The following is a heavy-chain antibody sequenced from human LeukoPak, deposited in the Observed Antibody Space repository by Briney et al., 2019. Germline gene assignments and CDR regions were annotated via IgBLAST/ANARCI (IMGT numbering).Heavy chain of an antibody. CDR2: IYPGDSDT. Sequence: PGESLKISCKGSGYSFTSYWIGWVRQVPGKGMEWMGIIYPGDSDTRYSPSFQAQVTISADKSISTAYLQWSSLKASDTAMYYCARLATYDSSGYYKAAHAFDIWGQGTMVTVSS. J-gene: IGHJ3*02. D-gene: IGHD3-22*01. CDR1: GYSFTSYW. V-gene: IGHV5-51*01. CDR3: ARLATYDSSGYYKAAHAFDI.